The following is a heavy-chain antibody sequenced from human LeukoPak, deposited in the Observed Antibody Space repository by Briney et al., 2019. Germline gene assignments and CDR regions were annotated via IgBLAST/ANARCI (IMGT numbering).Heavy chain of an antibody. J-gene: IGHJ3*02. Sequence: GGSLRLSCAASGFTFGSYGMHWVRQAPGKGLEWVAFIRYDGSNKYYADSVKGRFTISRDNSKNTLYLQMNSLRAEDTAVYYCAKDQGGYSGRGYAFDIWGQGTMVTVSS. D-gene: IGHD5-12*01. CDR1: GFTFGSYG. CDR3: AKDQGGYSGRGYAFDI. V-gene: IGHV3-30*02. CDR2: IRYDGSNK.